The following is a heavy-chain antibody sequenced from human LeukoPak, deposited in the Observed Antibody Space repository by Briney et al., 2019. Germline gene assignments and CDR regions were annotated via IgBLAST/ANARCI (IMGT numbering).Heavy chain of an antibody. CDR1: GGSISSYY. V-gene: IGHV4-59*08. CDR2: IYYSGST. J-gene: IGHJ4*02. Sequence: SETLSLTCTVPGGSISSYYWSWIRQPPGKGLEWIGYIYYSGSTNYNPSLKSRVTISVDTSKNQFSLKLSSVTAADTAVYYCARHGDSSGYYIFDYWGQGTLVTVSS. CDR3: ARHGDSSGYYIFDY. D-gene: IGHD3-22*01.